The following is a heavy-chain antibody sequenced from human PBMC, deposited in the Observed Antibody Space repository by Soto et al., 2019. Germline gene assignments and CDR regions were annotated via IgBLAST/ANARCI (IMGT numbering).Heavy chain of an antibody. CDR1: GFTFSSYA. Sequence: GGSLRLSCAASGFTFSSYAMSWVRQAPGKGLEWVSAISGSGGSTYYADSVKGRFTISRDNSKNTLFLQMNSLRAEDTAVYYCAKDPEPYTVTTALGFDYWGQGTLVTVSS. D-gene: IGHD4-17*01. CDR2: ISGSGGST. V-gene: IGHV3-23*01. CDR3: AKDPEPYTVTTALGFDY. J-gene: IGHJ4*02.